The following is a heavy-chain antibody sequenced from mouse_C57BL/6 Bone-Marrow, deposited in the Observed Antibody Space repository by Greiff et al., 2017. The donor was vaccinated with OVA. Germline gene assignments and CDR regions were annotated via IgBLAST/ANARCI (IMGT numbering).Heavy chain of an antibody. CDR2: ISSGSSTI. D-gene: IGHD1-1*01. CDR3: ARPKTGKGDAMDY. J-gene: IGHJ4*01. CDR1: GFTFSDYG. Sequence: EVKVVESGGGLVKPGGSLKLSCAASGFTFSDYGMHWVRQAPEKGLEWVAYISSGSSTIYYADTVKGRFTISRDNAKNTLFLQMTSLRSEDTAMYYCARPKTGKGDAMDYWGQGTSVTVSS. V-gene: IGHV5-17*01.